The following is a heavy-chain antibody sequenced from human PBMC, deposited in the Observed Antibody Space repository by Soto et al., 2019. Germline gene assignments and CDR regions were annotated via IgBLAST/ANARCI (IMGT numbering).Heavy chain of an antibody. CDR2: INAVNGNT. D-gene: IGHD3-22*01. Sequence: QVQLVQSGAEENKPGASVKVSCKASGYTFTSYAMHWVRQAPGQRLEWMGWINAVNGNTKYSQKFQGRVTITRDTSASTAYMELSSLRSEDTAVYYCAIGSGYYYGDDYWGQGTLVTVSS. J-gene: IGHJ4*02. CDR3: AIGSGYYYGDDY. CDR1: GYTFTSYA. V-gene: IGHV1-3*05.